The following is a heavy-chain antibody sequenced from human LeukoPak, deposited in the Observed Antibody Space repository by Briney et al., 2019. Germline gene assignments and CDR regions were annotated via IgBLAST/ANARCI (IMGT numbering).Heavy chain of an antibody. CDR2: IYSGGTT. V-gene: IGHV3-53*01. Sequence: GGSLRLSCEVSGFPVRSRYMTWVRQPPGKGLECVAVIYSGGTTYHIDSVKGQFTISRDISKSTMYLEMNNLRVEDTAIYYCASLEGGPSDGRWGQGTLVTVSS. D-gene: IGHD3-3*01. J-gene: IGHJ4*02. CDR1: GFPVRSRY. CDR3: ASLEGGPSDGR.